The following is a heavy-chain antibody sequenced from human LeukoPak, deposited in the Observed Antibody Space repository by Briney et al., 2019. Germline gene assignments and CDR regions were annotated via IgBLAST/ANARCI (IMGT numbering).Heavy chain of an antibody. CDR3: ATEAHRSVTTPYYYYMDV. V-gene: IGHV1-24*01. Sequence: ASVKVSCKVSGYTLTELSVHWVRQAPGKGLEWMGGFDPEDGETIYAQKFQGRVTMTEDTSTDTAYMELSSLRSEDTAVYYCATEAHRSVTTPYYYYMDVWGKGTTVTVPS. CDR2: FDPEDGET. D-gene: IGHD4-17*01. J-gene: IGHJ6*03. CDR1: GYTLTELS.